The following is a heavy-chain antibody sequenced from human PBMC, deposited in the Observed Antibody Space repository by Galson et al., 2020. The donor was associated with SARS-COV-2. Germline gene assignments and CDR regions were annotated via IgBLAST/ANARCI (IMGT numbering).Heavy chain of an antibody. CDR2: MYHGGTT. CDR3: VRQQLRFLDQGPEAFDN. J-gene: IGHJ3*02. Sequence: SETLSLTCAVSGDFISSGSFWGWVRQPPGEGLEWIGSMYHGGTTYYNPSLKSRATIEVDTSTDQFSLKLTSVTAADTAVFYCVRQQLRFLDQGPEAFDNWGPGTMVTVSS. V-gene: IGHV4-38-2*01. D-gene: IGHD3-9*01. CDR1: GDFISSGSF.